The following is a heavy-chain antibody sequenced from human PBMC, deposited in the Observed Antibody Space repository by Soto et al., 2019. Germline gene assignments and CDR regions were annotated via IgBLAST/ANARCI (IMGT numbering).Heavy chain of an antibody. D-gene: IGHD3-3*01. CDR3: ARDSDFWSGSTTDY. CDR1: GFTFSSYS. J-gene: IGHJ4*02. Sequence: PGGSLRLSCAGSGFTFSSYSMNWVRQAPGKGLEWVSSISSSSSYIYYADSVKGRFTISRDNAKNSLYLQMNSLRAEDTAVYYCARDSDFWSGSTTDYWGQGTLVTVSS. CDR2: ISSSSSYI. V-gene: IGHV3-21*01.